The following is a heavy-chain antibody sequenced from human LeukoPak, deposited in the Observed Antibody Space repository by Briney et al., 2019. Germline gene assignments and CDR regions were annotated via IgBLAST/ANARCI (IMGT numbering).Heavy chain of an antibody. J-gene: IGHJ5*02. CDR3: ARAPPYYDFWSGYWERNNWFDP. V-gene: IGHV1-8*01. CDR1: VYTFTSYD. CDR2: MNPNSGNT. Sequence: ASVKVSCKASVYTFTSYDINWVRQATAQGLEWMGWMNPNSGNTGYAQKFQGRVTMTRNTSISTAYMELSSLRSEDTAVYYCARAPPYYDFWSGYWERNNWFDPWGQGTLVTVSS. D-gene: IGHD3-3*01.